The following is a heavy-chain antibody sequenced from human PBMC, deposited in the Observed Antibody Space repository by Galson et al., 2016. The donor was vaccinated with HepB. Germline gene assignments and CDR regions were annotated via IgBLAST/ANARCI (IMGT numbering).Heavy chain of an antibody. CDR2: IKEDGGEK. CDR3: AKYSGSYKGYDY. D-gene: IGHD1-26*01. V-gene: IGHV3-7*02. Sequence: SLRLSCAASEFIFSSYWMSWVRQAPGKGLEWVADIKEDGGEKYYADSVKGRFTISRDNAKNSLYLQMNSLRAEDTAVYYCAKYSGSYKGYDYWGQGTLVTVSS. CDR1: EFIFSSYW. J-gene: IGHJ4*02.